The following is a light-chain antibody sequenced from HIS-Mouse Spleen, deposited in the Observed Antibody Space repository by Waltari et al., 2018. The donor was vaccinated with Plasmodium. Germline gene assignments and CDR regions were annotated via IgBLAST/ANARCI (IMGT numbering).Light chain of an antibody. CDR1: VLAKKY. V-gene: IGLV3-27*01. CDR3: YSAADNNLV. J-gene: IGLJ3*02. CDR2: KDS. Sequence: SYELTQPSSVSVSPGQTARITCSGAVLAKKYARWFQQKTGQAPVLVIYKDSERPSGIPERFSGSSSGTTVTLTISGAQVEDEADYYCYSAADNNLVFGGGTKLTVL.